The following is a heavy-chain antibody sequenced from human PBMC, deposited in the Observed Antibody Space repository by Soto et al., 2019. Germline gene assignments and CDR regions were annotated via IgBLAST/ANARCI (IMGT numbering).Heavy chain of an antibody. Sequence: GGPRRLSWAASGFTFSSYCMQWGRQAPGKGLEWVAVISYDGSNKYYADSVKGRFTISRDNSKNTLYLQMNSLRAEDTAVYYCAKAPGMDVWGQGTTVTVAS. CDR3: AKAPGMDV. CDR2: ISYDGSNK. CDR1: GFTFSSYC. J-gene: IGHJ6*02. V-gene: IGHV3-30*18.